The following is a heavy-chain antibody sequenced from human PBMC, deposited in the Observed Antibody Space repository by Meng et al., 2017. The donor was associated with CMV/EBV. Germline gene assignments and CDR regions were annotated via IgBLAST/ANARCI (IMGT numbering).Heavy chain of an antibody. J-gene: IGHJ5*02. CDR1: GGSISSSSYY. CDR2: IYYSGST. D-gene: IGHD2-2*01. V-gene: IGHV4-39*07. CDR3: ARFKYCSSTSCYLRNWFDP. Sequence: ETLSLTCTVSGGSISSSSYYWGWIRQPPGKGLEWIGSIYYSGSTYYNPSLKSRVTISVDTSKNQFSLKLSSVTAADTAVYYCARFKYCSSTSCYLRNWFDPWGQGTLVTVSS.